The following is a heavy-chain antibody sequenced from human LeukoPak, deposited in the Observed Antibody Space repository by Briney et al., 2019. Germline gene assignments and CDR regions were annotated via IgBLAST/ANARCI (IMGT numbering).Heavy chain of an antibody. J-gene: IGHJ6*04. CDR2: ISPVSTTI. Sequence: GGSLRLSCATSGFIFRDYYMIWIRQAPGKGLECISYISPVSTTIYYADSVKGRFTISRDNAKNSLYLQMNSLRAGDTAVYYCAELGITMIGGVWGKGTTVTISS. V-gene: IGHV3-11*04. CDR3: AELGITMIGGV. CDR1: GFIFRDYY. D-gene: IGHD3-10*02.